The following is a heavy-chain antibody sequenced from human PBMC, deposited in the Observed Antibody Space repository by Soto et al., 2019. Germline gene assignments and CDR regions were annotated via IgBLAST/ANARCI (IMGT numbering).Heavy chain of an antibody. D-gene: IGHD2-2*01. J-gene: IGHJ6*02. CDR3: ARSQGSSTSLEIYYYYYYGMDV. CDR1: GGTFSSYA. CDR2: IIPISGTA. Sequence: QVQLVQSGAEVKKPGSSVKVSCKASGGTFSSYAISWVRQAPGQGLEWMGGIIPISGTANYAQKFQGRVTXXXXXXXXXXXXXXXXXXXXXXXXXYCARSQGSSTSLEIYYYYYYGMDVWGQGTTVTVSS. V-gene: IGHV1-69*01.